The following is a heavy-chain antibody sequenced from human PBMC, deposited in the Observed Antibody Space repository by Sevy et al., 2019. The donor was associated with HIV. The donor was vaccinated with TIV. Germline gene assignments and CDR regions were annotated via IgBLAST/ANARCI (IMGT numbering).Heavy chain of an antibody. CDR1: GGSISSSNYY. Sequence: SETLSLTCTVSGGSISSSNYYWGWLRQPPRRGLEWIGSIYYSGTANYNPSLKSRVTISVDTSKNHFSLNLSSVTAADTAVYYCARRGGSPLAAPEYFDNWGQGTLVTVSS. J-gene: IGHJ4*02. CDR3: ARRGGSPLAAPEYFDN. D-gene: IGHD6-13*01. CDR2: IYYSGTA. V-gene: IGHV4-39*02.